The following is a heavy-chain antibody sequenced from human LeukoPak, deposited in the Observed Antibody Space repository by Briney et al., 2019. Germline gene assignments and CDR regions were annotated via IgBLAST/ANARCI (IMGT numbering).Heavy chain of an antibody. CDR2: NSGST. Sequence: SETLSLTCTVSGDSLSDYFWSWIRQPPGKGLEWIGYNSGSTNYNASLKSRVTILLVRSKNQFSLKLSSVTAADTAVYYCARGRGYGGKYLRSFDIWGQGTMVTVSS. V-gene: IGHV4-59*08. D-gene: IGHD1-26*01. CDR1: GDSLSDYF. CDR3: ARGRGYGGKYLRSFDI. J-gene: IGHJ3*02.